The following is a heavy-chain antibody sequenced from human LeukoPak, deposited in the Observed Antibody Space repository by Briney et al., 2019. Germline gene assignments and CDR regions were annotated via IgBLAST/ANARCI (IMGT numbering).Heavy chain of an antibody. CDR2: IIPIFGTA. V-gene: IGHV1-69*13. CDR3: ARDRPRVVVTTGADAFDI. Sequence: GASVKVSCKASGGTFSSYAISWVGQAPGQGLEWMGGIIPIFGTANYARKFQGRVTITADESTSTAYMELSSLRSEDTAVYYCARDRPRVVVTTGADAFDIWGQGTMVTVSS. D-gene: IGHD2-21*02. J-gene: IGHJ3*02. CDR1: GGTFSSYA.